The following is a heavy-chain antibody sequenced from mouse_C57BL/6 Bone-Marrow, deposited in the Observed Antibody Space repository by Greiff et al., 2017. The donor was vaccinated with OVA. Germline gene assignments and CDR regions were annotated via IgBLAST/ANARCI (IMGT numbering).Heavy chain of an antibody. D-gene: IGHD1-1*01. CDR2: IDPEDGET. Sequence: EVQLQESGAELVKPGASVKLSCTASGFNIKDYYMHWVKQRTEQGLEGIGRIDPEDGETKYAPKFQGKAPITADTSSNTAYLQLSSLTSEDTAVYYCADYYYGSSWYFDVWGTGTTVTVSS. CDR3: ADYYYGSSWYFDV. J-gene: IGHJ1*03. CDR1: GFNIKDYY. V-gene: IGHV14-2*01.